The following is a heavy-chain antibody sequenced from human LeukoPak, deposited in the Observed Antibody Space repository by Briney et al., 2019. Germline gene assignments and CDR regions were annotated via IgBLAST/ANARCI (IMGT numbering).Heavy chain of an antibody. CDR1: GFTFSSYA. V-gene: IGHV3-23*01. CDR3: AKGSEVGPVDY. J-gene: IGHJ4*02. Sequence: GGSRRLSCAASGFTFSSYAMSWVRQAPGKGLEWVSSISGGGTTYYADSVKGRFITSRDNSKNTLYLQMNSLRVEDTAVYYCAKGSEVGPVDYWGQGTLVTVSS. CDR2: ISGGGTT. D-gene: IGHD1-26*01.